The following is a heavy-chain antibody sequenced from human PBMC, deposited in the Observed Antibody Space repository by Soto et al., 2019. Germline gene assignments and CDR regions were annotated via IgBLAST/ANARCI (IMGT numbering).Heavy chain of an antibody. Sequence: QMQLVQSGPEVKKPGTSVKVSCKASGFTFTSSAVQWVRPARGQRLEWIGWIVVGSGNTNYAQKFQERVTITRDMSTSTADRELSSLRSEDTAVYDCAATHKGAGAGYNWFDPWGQGTLVTVSS. D-gene: IGHD6-19*01. V-gene: IGHV1-58*01. CDR2: IVVGSGNT. J-gene: IGHJ5*02. CDR3: AATHKGAGAGYNWFDP. CDR1: GFTFTSSA.